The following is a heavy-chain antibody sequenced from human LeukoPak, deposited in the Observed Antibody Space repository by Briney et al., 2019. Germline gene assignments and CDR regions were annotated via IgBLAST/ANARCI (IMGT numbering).Heavy chain of an antibody. Sequence: SVKVSCKASGGTFSSYAISWVRQAPGQGLERMGGIIPIFGTANYAQKFQGRVTITADESTSTAYMELSSLRSEDTAVYYCARGRSDCSSTSCYRYYYYGMDVWGKGTTVTVSS. CDR3: ARGRSDCSSTSCYRYYYYGMDV. CDR1: GGTFSSYA. D-gene: IGHD2-2*01. V-gene: IGHV1-69*13. CDR2: IIPIFGTA. J-gene: IGHJ6*04.